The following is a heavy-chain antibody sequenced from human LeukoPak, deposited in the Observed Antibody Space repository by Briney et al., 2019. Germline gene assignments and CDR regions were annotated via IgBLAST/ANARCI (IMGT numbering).Heavy chain of an antibody. CDR1: GGSISSSSYY. V-gene: IGHV4-39*01. Sequence: PSETLSLTCTVSGGSISSSSYYWGWIRQPPGKGLEWIGSIYYSGSTYYNPPLKSRVTISVDTSKNQFSLKLSSVTAADTAVYYCARHSDPNIVVVPAAIDYWGQGTLVTVSS. CDR2: IYYSGST. CDR3: ARHSDPNIVVVPAAIDY. J-gene: IGHJ4*02. D-gene: IGHD2-2*01.